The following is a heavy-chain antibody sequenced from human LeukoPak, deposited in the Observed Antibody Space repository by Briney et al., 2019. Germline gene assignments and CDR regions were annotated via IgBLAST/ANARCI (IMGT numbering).Heavy chain of an antibody. V-gene: IGHV3-23*01. Sequence: PGGSLRLSCAASGFTFSDYAMSWVRQAPGKGLEWVSTISSSGGSTYYADSVKGRFTISRDNSRNTLYLQMNSLRAEDTAVYYCAKVAYYYGSGSRNFDYWGQGTLVTVSS. D-gene: IGHD3-10*01. CDR1: GFTFSDYA. CDR3: AKVAYYYGSGSRNFDY. CDR2: ISSSGGST. J-gene: IGHJ4*02.